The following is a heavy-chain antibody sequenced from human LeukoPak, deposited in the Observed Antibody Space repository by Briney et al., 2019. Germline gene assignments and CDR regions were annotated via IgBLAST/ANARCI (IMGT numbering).Heavy chain of an antibody. CDR3: ATLLAARTFDY. J-gene: IGHJ4*02. D-gene: IGHD2-15*01. V-gene: IGHV3-23*01. Sequence: SXXLSXAXXXFTXXSYAMSWVRQAPGKGLEWVSAISGSGGSTYYADSVKGRFTISRDNSKNTLYLQMNSLRAEDTAVYYCATLLAARTFDYWGQGTLVTVSS. CDR1: XFTXXSYA. CDR2: ISGSGGST.